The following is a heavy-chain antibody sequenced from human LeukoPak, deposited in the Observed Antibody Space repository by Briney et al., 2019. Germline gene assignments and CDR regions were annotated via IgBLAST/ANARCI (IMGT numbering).Heavy chain of an antibody. CDR1: GGSISSSSYY. CDR3: ARLWYGSGSYYKDY. D-gene: IGHD3-10*01. CDR2: IYYSGST. J-gene: IGHJ4*02. V-gene: IGHV4-39*01. Sequence: SETLSLTCTVSGGSISSSSYYWGWIRQPPGKGLEWIGSIYYSGSTYYNPSLKSRVTISVDTSKNQFSLKLSSVTAADTAVYYCARLWYGSGSYYKDYWGQGTLVTVSS.